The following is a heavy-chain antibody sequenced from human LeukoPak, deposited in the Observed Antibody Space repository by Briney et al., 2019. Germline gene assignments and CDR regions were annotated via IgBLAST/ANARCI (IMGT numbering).Heavy chain of an antibody. CDR1: GFTFDDYA. CDR3: AKDLGPGSMATSPGFDY. Sequence: PGRSLRLSCAASGFTFDDYAMHWVRHAPGKGLGWVSGISRNSGSIGYADSVKGRFTISRDNAKTSLYLQMNSLRAEDTALYYCAKDLGPGSMATSPGFDYWGQGSLVTVSS. V-gene: IGHV3-9*01. CDR2: ISRNSGSI. J-gene: IGHJ4*02. D-gene: IGHD5-24*01.